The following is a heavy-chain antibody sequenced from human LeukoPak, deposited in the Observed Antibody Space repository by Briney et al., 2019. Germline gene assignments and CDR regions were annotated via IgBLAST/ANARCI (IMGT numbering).Heavy chain of an antibody. V-gene: IGHV4-34*01. D-gene: IGHD3-10*01. J-gene: IGHJ6*02. CDR1: GGSFSGYY. Sequence: PSETLSLTCAVYGGSFSGYYWSWISQPPGKGLEWIGEINHSGSTDYNPSLKSRVTISVDTSKNQFSLKLNSVTAADTAVYYCARAYGSGSYSYYYYGMDVWGQGTTVTVSS. CDR3: ARAYGSGSYSYYYYGMDV. CDR2: INHSGST.